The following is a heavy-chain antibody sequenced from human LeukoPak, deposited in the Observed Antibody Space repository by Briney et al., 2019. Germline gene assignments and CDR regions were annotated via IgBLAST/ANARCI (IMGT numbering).Heavy chain of an antibody. D-gene: IGHD3-9*01. Sequence: SQTLSLTCTVSGGSISSGGYYWSWIRQHPGKGLEWIGYIYYSGSTYYNPSLKSRVTISVDTSKNQFSLKLSSVTAADTAVYYCARGHYHYDILTGYSGGDWFDPWGQGTLVTVSS. J-gene: IGHJ5*02. CDR3: ARGHYHYDILTGYSGGDWFDP. V-gene: IGHV4-31*03. CDR1: GGSISSGGYY. CDR2: IYYSGST.